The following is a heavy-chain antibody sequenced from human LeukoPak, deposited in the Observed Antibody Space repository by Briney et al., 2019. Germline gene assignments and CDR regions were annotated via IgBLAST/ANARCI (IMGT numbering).Heavy chain of an antibody. D-gene: IGHD3-9*01. J-gene: IGHJ4*02. V-gene: IGHV1-69*04. Sequence: ASVKVSCKASGGTFSSYAISWVRQAPGQGLEWMGRIIPILGIANYAQKFQGRVTITAEKSTSTAYTELSSLRSEDTAVYYCAIILTGYSTLDYWGQGTLVTVSS. CDR1: GGTFSSYA. CDR2: IIPILGIA. CDR3: AIILTGYSTLDY.